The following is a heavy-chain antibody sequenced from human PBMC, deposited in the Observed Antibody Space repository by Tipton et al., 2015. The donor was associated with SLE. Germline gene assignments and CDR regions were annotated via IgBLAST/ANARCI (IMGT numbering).Heavy chain of an antibody. CDR3: ARDRVPAIISQSGYMDV. D-gene: IGHD2-2*01. Sequence: TLSLTCTVSDDSFSNTYYNWAWIRQPPGKGLEWIGSVSNRGSTDYNSSLKSRVSMFVAPSQKQISLRLHSVTAADTAVYFCARDRVPAIISQSGYMDVWGNGTTVSVSS. V-gene: IGHV4-39*07. J-gene: IGHJ6*03. CDR2: VSNRGST. CDR1: DDSFSNTYYN.